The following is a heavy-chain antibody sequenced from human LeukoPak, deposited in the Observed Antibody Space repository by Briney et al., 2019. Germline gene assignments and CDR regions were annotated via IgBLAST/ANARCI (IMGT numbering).Heavy chain of an antibody. CDR2: ISNDGANK. CDR3: AKYQGYDSDYMAV. Sequence: PGGSLRLSCAASGFTFSSYGMYWVRQAPGKGLEWVAVISNDGANKYYADSVKGRSTIFRDDSKNTLFPQMNSLRPEDTAMYYCAKYQGYDSDYMAVWGQGALVTVSS. CDR1: GFTFSSYG. J-gene: IGHJ4*02. V-gene: IGHV3-30*18. D-gene: IGHD3-22*01.